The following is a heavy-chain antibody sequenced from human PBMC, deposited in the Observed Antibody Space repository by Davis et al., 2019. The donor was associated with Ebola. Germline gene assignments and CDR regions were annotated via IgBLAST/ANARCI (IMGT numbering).Heavy chain of an antibody. CDR3: AGKRNLRRYSYGPHYFNH. Sequence: GGSLRLSCFASGFTFSSYWMTWVRQAPGKGLEWVANIKQDGSEQYFVGSLKARFTISRANAKTSLYLRLKNLRVGDRAFYYCAGKRNLRRYSYGPHYFNHWGRGTLVTVSS. J-gene: IGHJ1*01. CDR2: IKQDGSEQ. V-gene: IGHV3-7*01. D-gene: IGHD5-18*01. CDR1: GFTFSSYW.